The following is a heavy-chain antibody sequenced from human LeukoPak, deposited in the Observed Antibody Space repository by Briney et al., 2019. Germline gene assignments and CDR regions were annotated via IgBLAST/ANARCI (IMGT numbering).Heavy chain of an antibody. CDR1: GYSISSGYY. V-gene: IGHV4-59*01. CDR2: IYYSGST. CDR3: ARPVEMATMMAFDI. Sequence: KPSETLSLTCTVSGYSISSGYYWGWIRQPPGKGLEWIGYIYYSGSTNYNPSLKSRVTISVDTSKNQFSLKLSSVTAADTAVYYCARPVEMATMMAFDIWGQGTMVTVSS. D-gene: IGHD5-24*01. J-gene: IGHJ3*02.